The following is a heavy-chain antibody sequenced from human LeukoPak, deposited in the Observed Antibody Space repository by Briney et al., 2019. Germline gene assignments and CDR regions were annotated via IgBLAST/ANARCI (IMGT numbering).Heavy chain of an antibody. V-gene: IGHV5-51*01. D-gene: IGHD3-10*01. Sequence: GESLKISCKGSGYSFTRFWIGWVRQMPGKGLEWMGIIYPGDSDTRYSPSFEGLVTLSADKSISTAYLQWSSLKASDTAMYYCARVYGSGSYRTYFYYGMDVWGQGTTVTVSS. CDR3: ARVYGSGSYRTYFYYGMDV. CDR2: IYPGDSDT. CDR1: GYSFTRFW. J-gene: IGHJ6*02.